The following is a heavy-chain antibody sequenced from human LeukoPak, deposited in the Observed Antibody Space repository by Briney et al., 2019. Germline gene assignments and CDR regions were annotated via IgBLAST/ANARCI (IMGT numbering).Heavy chain of an antibody. CDR2: IYIDGTT. CDR3: AKDLTTVTTYVPYYHYGMDV. CDR1: GFIVSHNY. J-gene: IGHJ6*02. V-gene: IGHV3-53*05. Sequence: GGSLRLSCAASGFIVSHNYMTWVRQAPGKGLEWISVIYIDGTTYYADSVKGRFTISRDNSKNTLYLQMNSLRAEDTAVYYCAKDLTTVTTYVPYYHYGMDVWGQGTTVTVSS. D-gene: IGHD4-17*01.